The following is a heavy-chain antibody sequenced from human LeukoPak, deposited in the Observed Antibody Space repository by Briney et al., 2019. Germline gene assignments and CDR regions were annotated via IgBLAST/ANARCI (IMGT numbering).Heavy chain of an antibody. Sequence: SGTLSLTCAVSGGSISSSNGWSWVRQPPGKGLEWIGEIYRSGSANYNPSLKSRVTISVDKSKNQFSLRLSSVTAADTAVYYCARASHDYGDYSHFDYWGQGTLVTVSS. CDR3: ARASHDYGDYSHFDY. CDR2: IYRSGSA. V-gene: IGHV4-4*02. CDR1: GGSISSSNG. D-gene: IGHD4-17*01. J-gene: IGHJ4*02.